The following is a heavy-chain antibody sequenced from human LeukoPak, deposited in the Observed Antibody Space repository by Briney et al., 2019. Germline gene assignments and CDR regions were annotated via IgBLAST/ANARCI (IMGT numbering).Heavy chain of an antibody. V-gene: IGHV4-39*07. J-gene: IGHJ4*02. CDR3: ACYPAYGYTSDSQGFDY. D-gene: IGHD2-2*02. Sequence: SETLSLTCTVSGGSISSSSYYWGWIRQPPGKGLEWIGSIYYSGSTNYNPSLKSRVTISLDKSKNQFSLKVNSVTAADTAVYYCACYPAYGYTSDSQGFDYWGQGALVTVSS. CDR2: IYYSGST. CDR1: GGSISSSSYY.